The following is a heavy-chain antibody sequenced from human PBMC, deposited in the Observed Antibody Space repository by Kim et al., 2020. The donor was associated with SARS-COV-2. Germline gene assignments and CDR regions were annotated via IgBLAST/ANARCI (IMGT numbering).Heavy chain of an antibody. CDR2: ITGNDGVT. CDR3: ARDTGGGFDP. J-gene: IGHJ5*02. Sequence: GGSLRLSCAASGFTARSNYMNWVRQAPGEGLEWVSDITGNDGVTYYSETHYADSVKGRFTISRDNSKNTLFLQMNSLRAEDTAIYYCARDTGGGFDPWGQGTLVSVSS. D-gene: IGHD3-10*01. V-gene: IGHV3-23*01. CDR1: GFTARSNY.